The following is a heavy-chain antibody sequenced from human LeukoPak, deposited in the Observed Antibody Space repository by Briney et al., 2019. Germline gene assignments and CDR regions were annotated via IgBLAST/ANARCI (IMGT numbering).Heavy chain of an antibody. J-gene: IGHJ4*02. CDR2: ISGSGGST. V-gene: IGHV3-23*01. Sequence: PGGSLRLSCAASGFTFSSYAMSWVRQAPGKGLEWVSAISGSGGSTYYADSVKGRFTIFRDNSKNTLYLQMNSLRAEDTAVYYCAKSGSSFEYSSSPPFDYWGQGTLVTVSS. CDR1: GFTFSSYA. CDR3: AKSGSSFEYSSSPPFDY. D-gene: IGHD6-6*01.